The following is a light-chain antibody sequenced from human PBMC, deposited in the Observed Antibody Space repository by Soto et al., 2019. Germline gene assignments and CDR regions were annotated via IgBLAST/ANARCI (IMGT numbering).Light chain of an antibody. Sequence: DIVMTQSPDSLAVSLGERASINCKSSQRVLYSSNNNNYLAWYQQKPGQPPKLLIYWASTRESGVPDRFSGSGSGTDFTLTISSLQAEDVAVYFCQQYNFCPLTFGQGTRLEIK. CDR3: QQYNFCPLT. V-gene: IGKV4-1*01. CDR1: QRVLYSSNNNNY. J-gene: IGKJ5*01. CDR2: WAS.